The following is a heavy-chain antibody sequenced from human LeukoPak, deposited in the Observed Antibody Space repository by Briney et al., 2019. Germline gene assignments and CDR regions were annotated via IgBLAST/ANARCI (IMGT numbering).Heavy chain of an antibody. J-gene: IGHJ5*02. CDR1: GFTFSSYA. CDR3: ARSYGSGSSYSNWFDP. V-gene: IGHV3-30-3*01. D-gene: IGHD3-10*01. Sequence: GGSLRLSCAASGFTFSSYAMHWVRQAPGKGLEWVAVISYDGSNKYYADSVKGRFTISRDNSKNTLYLQMNSLRAEDTAVYYRARSYGSGSSYSNWFDPWGQGTLVTVSS. CDR2: ISYDGSNK.